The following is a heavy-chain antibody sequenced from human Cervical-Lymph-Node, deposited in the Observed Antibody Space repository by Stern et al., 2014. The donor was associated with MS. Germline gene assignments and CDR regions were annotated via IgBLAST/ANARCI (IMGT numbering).Heavy chain of an antibody. Sequence: QVQLQESGPGLVKPSETLSLTCTVSGGSISSYYWSWIRQPPGKGLEWIGYIYYSGSTNYNPSLKSRVTISVDTSKNQFSLKLSSVTAADTAVYYCARGGIGWKSQLYYYYGMDVWGQGTTVTVSS. CDR2: IYYSGST. CDR3: ARGGIGWKSQLYYYYGMDV. D-gene: IGHD6-13*01. J-gene: IGHJ6*02. CDR1: GGSISSYY. V-gene: IGHV4-59*01.